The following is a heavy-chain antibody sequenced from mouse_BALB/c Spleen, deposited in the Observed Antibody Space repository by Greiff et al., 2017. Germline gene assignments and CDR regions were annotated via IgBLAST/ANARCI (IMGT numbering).Heavy chain of an antibody. CDR3: ARGDYRYGEGSWFAY. D-gene: IGHD2-14*01. CDR1: GYSITSDYA. V-gene: IGHV3-2*02. J-gene: IGHJ3*01. CDR2: ISYSGSS. Sequence: EVQLQESGPGLVKPSQSLSLTCTVTGYSITSDYAWNWIRQFPGNKLEWMGYISYSGSSSYNPSLKSRISITRDTSKNQFFLQLNSVTTEDTATYYCARGDYRYGEGSWFAYWGQGTLVTVSA.